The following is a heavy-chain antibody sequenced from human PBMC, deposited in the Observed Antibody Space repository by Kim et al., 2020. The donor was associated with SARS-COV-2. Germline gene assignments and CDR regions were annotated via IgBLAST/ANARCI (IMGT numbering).Heavy chain of an antibody. J-gene: IGHJ4*02. CDR1: GSIFDTYA. V-gene: IGHV3-23*03. Sequence: GGSLRLSCAASGSIFDTYAMSWVRQAPGKGLEWVSLIYSGNTRTYYGDSVKGRFTISRDNSKNTLDLQMNSLRAEDTAVYFCAKEAGYCSGGACYGYWGLGTLVTVSS. CDR3: AKEAGYCSGGACYGY. CDR2: IYSGNTRT. D-gene: IGHD2-15*01.